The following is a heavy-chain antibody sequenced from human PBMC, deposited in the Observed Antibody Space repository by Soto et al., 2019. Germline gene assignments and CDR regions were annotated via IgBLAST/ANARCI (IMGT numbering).Heavy chain of an antibody. CDR2: IYSGGGT. CDR3: ARGSTIVGPWYYFDY. Sequence: PVGSLRLSCAASGFTVSSNYVTWVRQAPGKGLEWVSIIYSGGGTNYADSVKGRFTISRDPSKNTVFLQMNNLRADDTAVYYCARGSTIVGPWYYFDYWGEGTLFTVSS. D-gene: IGHD1-26*01. CDR1: GFTVSSNY. J-gene: IGHJ4*02. V-gene: IGHV3-53*01.